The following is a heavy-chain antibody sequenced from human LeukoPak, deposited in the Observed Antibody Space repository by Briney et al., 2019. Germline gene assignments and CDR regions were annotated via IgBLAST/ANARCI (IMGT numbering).Heavy chain of an antibody. J-gene: IGHJ4*02. V-gene: IGHV3-23*01. CDR2: ITDRGSRT. Sequence: SAGSLRLSCVASGFTFSNYAMNWVRQAPGKGLEWVSGITDRGSRTYYADSVKGRFTISRDNSDNTLYLQMNTLRPEDTAIYFGAKSIVARWVTDYWGQGTLVTVCS. CDR1: GFTFSNYA. CDR3: AKSIVARWVTDY. D-gene: IGHD2/OR15-2a*01.